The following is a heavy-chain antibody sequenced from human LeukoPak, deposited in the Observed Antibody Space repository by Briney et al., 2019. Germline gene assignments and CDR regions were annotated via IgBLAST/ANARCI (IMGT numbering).Heavy chain of an antibody. V-gene: IGHV1-69*05. CDR3: ARDKNIVVVVAALVD. CDR2: IIPIFGTA. D-gene: IGHD2-15*01. Sequence: SVKVSCRASGGTFSSYAISWVRQAPGQGLEWMGRIIPIFGTANYAQKFQGRVTITTDESTSTAYMELSSLRSEDTAVYYCARDKNIVVVVAALVDWGQGTLVTVSS. CDR1: GGTFSSYA. J-gene: IGHJ4*02.